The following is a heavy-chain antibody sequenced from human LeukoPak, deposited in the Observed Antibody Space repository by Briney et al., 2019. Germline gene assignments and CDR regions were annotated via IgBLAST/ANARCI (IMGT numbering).Heavy chain of an antibody. J-gene: IGHJ4*02. D-gene: IGHD2-15*01. CDR1: GFHFRAYW. CDR2: IKQEGSEK. V-gene: IGHV3-7*01. Sequence: GGSLRLSCTPSGFHFRAYWMVWVRQAPGEGLEWVANIKQEGSEKYYVDSVKGRFTISRDNAKNSLYLQMNSLRAEDTAVYYCARQRRYCSGDNCYQRTFDYWGQGTLVAVSS. CDR3: ARQRRYCSGDNCYQRTFDY.